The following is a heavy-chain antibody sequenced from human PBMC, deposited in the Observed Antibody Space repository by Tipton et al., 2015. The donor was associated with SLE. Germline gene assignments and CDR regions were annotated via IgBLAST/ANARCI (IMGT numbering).Heavy chain of an antibody. CDR3: AKEDIVVVVAAYYYYMDV. D-gene: IGHD2-15*01. CDR2: IWYDGSNK. CDR1: GFSFSSYG. V-gene: IGHV3-33*06. Sequence: SLRLSCAASGFSFSSYGMHWVRQAPGKGLEWVAVIWYDGSNKYYADSVKGRFTISRDNSKNTLYLQMNSLRAEDTAVYYCAKEDIVVVVAAYYYYMDVWGKGTTVTVSS. J-gene: IGHJ6*03.